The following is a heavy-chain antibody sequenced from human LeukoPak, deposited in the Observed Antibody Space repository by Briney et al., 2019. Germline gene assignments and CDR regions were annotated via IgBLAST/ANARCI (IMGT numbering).Heavy chain of an antibody. CDR2: IYHSGST. CDR1: GASISSGGYS. D-gene: IGHD1-26*01. V-gene: IGHV4-30-2*01. Sequence: PSQTLSLTCAVSGASISSGGYSWSWIRQPPGKGLEWIGYIYHSGSTYYNPSLKSRVTISVDRSKNQFSLKLSSVTAADTAVYYCARGARATFDYWGQGTLVTVSS. J-gene: IGHJ4*02. CDR3: ARGARATFDY.